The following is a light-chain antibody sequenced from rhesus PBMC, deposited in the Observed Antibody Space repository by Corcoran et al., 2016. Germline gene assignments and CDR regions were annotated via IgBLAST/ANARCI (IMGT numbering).Light chain of an antibody. CDR2: AAS. V-gene: IGKV1-36*02. CDR1: QGVSDY. Sequence: DIQMTQSPSSLSASVGDRVTITCRASQGVSDYLSWYQQKQGKAPKRLIYAASRLESGVPSRFSGSGSGTDFTLTISSLQPEDFSTYYCLQGYSSPYSFGQGTKVEIK. J-gene: IGKJ2*01. CDR3: LQGYSSPYS.